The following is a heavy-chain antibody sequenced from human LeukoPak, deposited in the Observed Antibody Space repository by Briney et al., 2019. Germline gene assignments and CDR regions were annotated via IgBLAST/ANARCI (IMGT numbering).Heavy chain of an antibody. CDR2: ISYDGGNK. V-gene: IGHV3-30*04. Sequence: PGGSLRLSCAASGFTYSSYAMHWVRQAPGKGLEWVAVISYDGGNKYYAGSVKGRFTISRDNSKSTLYLQMNSLRVEDTAVYYCARNFGPYSSTWYSEDYWGQGTLVTVSS. J-gene: IGHJ4*02. D-gene: IGHD6-13*01. CDR3: ARNFGPYSSTWYSEDY. CDR1: GFTYSSYA.